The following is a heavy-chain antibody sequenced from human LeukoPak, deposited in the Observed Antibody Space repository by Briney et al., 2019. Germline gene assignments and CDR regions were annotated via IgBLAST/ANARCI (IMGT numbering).Heavy chain of an antibody. J-gene: IGHJ3*02. V-gene: IGHV3-53*04. CDR2: IYSGGST. CDR1: GLTVCRNY. CDR3: ARTTRSLTVVGDAFDI. D-gene: IGHD3-22*01. Sequence: GGSLRLSCAATGLTVCRNYMSCVRQAPGKGLEWVSVIYSGGSTYYADSVKGRFTISRHNSKNTRYLQMNSLRAEDTAVYYCARTTRSLTVVGDAFDIWGQGTMVTASS.